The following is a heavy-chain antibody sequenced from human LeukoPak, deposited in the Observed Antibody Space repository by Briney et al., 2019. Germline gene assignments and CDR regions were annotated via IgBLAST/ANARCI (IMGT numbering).Heavy chain of an antibody. Sequence: ASVKVSCKASGYTFTSYGICWVRQAPGQGLEWMGWISASNGNTNYAQKLQGRVTMTTDTSTSTAYMELRSLRSDDTAVYYCARGYDISTGYYKGQGQYYFDYWGQGTLVTVSS. CDR2: ISASNGNT. V-gene: IGHV1-18*04. D-gene: IGHD3-9*01. J-gene: IGHJ4*02. CDR3: ARGYDISTGYYKGQGQYYFDY. CDR1: GYTFTSYG.